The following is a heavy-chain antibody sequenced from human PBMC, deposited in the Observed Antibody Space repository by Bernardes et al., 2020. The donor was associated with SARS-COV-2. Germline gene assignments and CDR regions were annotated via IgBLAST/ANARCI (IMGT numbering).Heavy chain of an antibody. V-gene: IGHV3-7*01. CDR1: GFTFSSYW. CDR3: ARDSMGYSYGLGELDY. Sequence: GGSLRLSCAASGFTFSSYWMSWVRQAPGKGLEWVANIKQDGSEKYYVDSVKGRFTISRDNAKNSLYLQMNSLRAEDTAVYYCARDSMGYSYGLGELDYWGQGTLVTVSS. J-gene: IGHJ4*02. D-gene: IGHD5-18*01. CDR2: IKQDGSEK.